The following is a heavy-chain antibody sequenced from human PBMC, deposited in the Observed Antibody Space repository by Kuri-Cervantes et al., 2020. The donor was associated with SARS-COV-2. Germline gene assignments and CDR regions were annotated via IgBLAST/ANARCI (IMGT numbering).Heavy chain of an antibody. CDR1: GFPFRCYW. Sequence: GESLKISCAASGFPFRCYWMHWVRQAPGKGLVWVSRTNSDGISTSYADSVKGRFTISRDNAKNTLYLQLNSLGAEDTAVYYCARGGVVTADWYFDLWGRGTLVTVSS. CDR2: TNSDGIST. V-gene: IGHV3-74*01. J-gene: IGHJ2*01. CDR3: ARGGVVTADWYFDL. D-gene: IGHD2-21*02.